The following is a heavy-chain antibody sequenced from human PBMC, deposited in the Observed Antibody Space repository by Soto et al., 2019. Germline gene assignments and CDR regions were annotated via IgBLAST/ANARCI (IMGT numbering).Heavy chain of an antibody. D-gene: IGHD3-10*01. CDR1: GYTFTSYD. CDR3: VSVATGDGSSYIDY. CDR2: MNPNSGNT. V-gene: IGHV1-8*01. J-gene: IGHJ4*02. Sequence: GASVXVSCKASGYTFTSYDINWVRPATGQGLEWMGWMNPNSGNTGYAQKFQGRVTMTRNTSISTAYMELSSLGSDDTAFFYCVSVATGDGSSYIDYWGQGTLVTVSS.